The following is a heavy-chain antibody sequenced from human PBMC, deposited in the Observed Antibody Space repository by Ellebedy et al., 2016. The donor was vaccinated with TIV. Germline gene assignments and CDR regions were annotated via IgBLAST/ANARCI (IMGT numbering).Heavy chain of an antibody. CDR3: ARDSGYIVVVTALAYYFDY. J-gene: IGHJ4*02. V-gene: IGHV4-61*08. D-gene: IGHD2-21*02. CDR2: IYYSGST. Sequence: SETLSLTCTVSGGSISSGGYYWSWIRQHPGKGLEWIGYIYYSGSTNYNPSLKSRVTISVDTSKNQFSLKLSSVTAADTAVYYCARDSGYIVVVTALAYYFDYWGQGTLVTVSS. CDR1: GGSISSGGYY.